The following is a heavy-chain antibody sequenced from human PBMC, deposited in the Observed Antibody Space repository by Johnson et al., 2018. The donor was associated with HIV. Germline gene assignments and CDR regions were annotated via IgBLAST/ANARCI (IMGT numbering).Heavy chain of an antibody. D-gene: IGHD2-2*01. V-gene: IGHV3-9*01. CDR1: GFTFDDYA. CDR3: ARGGLGYQNIHDAFDI. CDR2: ISWNSGSI. Sequence: VQLVESGGDLVQPGRSLRLSCAASGFTFDDYAMHWVRQAPGKGLEWVSGISWNSGSIGYADSVKGRFTISRDNAKNSLHLQMNSLRAEDTALYYCARGGLGYQNIHDAFDIWGQGTMVTVSS. J-gene: IGHJ3*02.